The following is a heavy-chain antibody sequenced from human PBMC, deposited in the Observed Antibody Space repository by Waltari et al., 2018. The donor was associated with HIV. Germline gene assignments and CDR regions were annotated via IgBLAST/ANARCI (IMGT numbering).Heavy chain of an antibody. CDR3: AKDLRNNVRGGAFDP. V-gene: IGHV3-30*02. Sequence: SVKGRFTISRDNSKNIVYLQMNNLRSEDTSIYYCAKDLRNNVRGGAFDPWGQGTLVTVSS. D-gene: IGHD3-10*02. J-gene: IGHJ5*02.